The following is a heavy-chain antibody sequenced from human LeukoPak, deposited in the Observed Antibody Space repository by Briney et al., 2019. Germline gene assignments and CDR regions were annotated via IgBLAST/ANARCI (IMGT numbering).Heavy chain of an antibody. CDR3: ARSGDSSAYYSF. CDR1: GASIRSHH. J-gene: IGHJ4*02. V-gene: IGHV4-59*11. Sequence: SETLSLTCTVSGASIRSHHWTWIRQPPGKGLEWIGNVYYVGSTSYSPSLKSRVTISIDTSKNQFSLEMNSVTAADTAVYYCARSGDSSAYYSFWGQGILVTVSS. CDR2: VYYVGST. D-gene: IGHD3-22*01.